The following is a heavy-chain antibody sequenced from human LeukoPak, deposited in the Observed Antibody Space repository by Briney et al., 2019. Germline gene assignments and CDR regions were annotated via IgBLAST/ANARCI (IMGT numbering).Heavy chain of an antibody. J-gene: IGHJ4*02. CDR2: INHSGST. CDR3: ARGLRITIFGVVTTYYFDY. V-gene: IGHV4-34*01. CDR1: GGSFSGYY. Sequence: SETLSLTCAVYGGSFSGYYWSWIRQPPGKGLEWIGEINHSGSTNYNPSLKSRVTISVDTSKNQFSLKLSSVTAADTAVNYCARGLRITIFGVVTTYYFDYWGQGTLVTVSS. D-gene: IGHD3-3*01.